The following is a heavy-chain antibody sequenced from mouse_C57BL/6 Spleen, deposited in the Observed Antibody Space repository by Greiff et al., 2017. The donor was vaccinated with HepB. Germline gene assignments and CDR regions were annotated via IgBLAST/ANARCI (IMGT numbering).Heavy chain of an antibody. Sequence: EVQLVESGGGLVKPGGSLKLSCAASGFTFSSYAMSWVRQTPEKRLEWVATISDGGSYTYYPDNVKGRFTISRDNAKNNLYLQMSHLKSEDTAMYYCARVDAMDYWGQGTSVNVSS. CDR1: GFTFSSYA. CDR3: ARVDAMDY. J-gene: IGHJ4*01. CDR2: ISDGGSYT. V-gene: IGHV5-4*01.